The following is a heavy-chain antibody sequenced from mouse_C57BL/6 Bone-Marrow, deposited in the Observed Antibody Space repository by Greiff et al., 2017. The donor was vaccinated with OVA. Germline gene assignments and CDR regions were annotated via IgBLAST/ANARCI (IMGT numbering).Heavy chain of an antibody. CDR1: GFTFSNYW. J-gene: IGHJ2*01. CDR2: IRLKSDNYAT. CDR3: TAWALFDY. D-gene: IGHD4-1*01. Sequence: DVKLQESGGGLVQPGGSMKLSCVASGFTFSNYWMNWVRQSPEKGLEWVAQIRLKSDNYATHYAESVKGRFTISRDDSKSSVYLQMNNLRAEDTGIYYCTAWALFDYWGQGTTLTVSS. V-gene: IGHV6-3*01.